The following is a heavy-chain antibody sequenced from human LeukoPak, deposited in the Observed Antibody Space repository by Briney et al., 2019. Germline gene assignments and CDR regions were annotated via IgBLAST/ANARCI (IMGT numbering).Heavy chain of an antibody. CDR2: INHSGST. CDR1: GGSFSGYY. D-gene: IGHD3-9*01. V-gene: IGHV4-34*01. J-gene: IGHJ4*02. CDR3: ARLTDWYYDILTEPDY. Sequence: SETLSLTCAVYGGSFSGYYWSWIRQPPGKGLEWIGEINHSGSTNYNPSLKSRVTISVDTSKDQFSLKLSSVTAADTAVYYCARLTDWYYDILTEPDYWGQGTLVTVSS.